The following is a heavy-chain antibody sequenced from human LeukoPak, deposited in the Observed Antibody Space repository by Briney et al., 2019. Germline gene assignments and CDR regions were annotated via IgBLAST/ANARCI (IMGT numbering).Heavy chain of an antibody. V-gene: IGHV1-69*06. Sequence: SVKVSCKASGGTFSSHDISWVRQAPGQGLEWIGRINHIVGAPIYAQTLQGRVTITADTSSSTAYIELSSLGSEDTAVYYCASPSSHYDVWRGYSMFQLWGQGTLVIVSS. CDR1: GGTFSSHD. J-gene: IGHJ1*01. CDR3: ASPSSHYDVWRGYSMFQL. CDR2: INHIVGAP. D-gene: IGHD3-3*01.